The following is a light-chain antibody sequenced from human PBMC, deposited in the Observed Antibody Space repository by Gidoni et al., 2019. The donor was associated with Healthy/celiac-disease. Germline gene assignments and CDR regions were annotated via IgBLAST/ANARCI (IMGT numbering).Light chain of an antibody. Sequence: DIHMTHSPSTLSASVGDRVPITCRASQSISSWLAWYQQKPGKAPKLLIYDASSLESGGPSSFSGSGSGTEFTLTISSLQPDDFATYYCQQYNSYPGTFGQGTKVEIK. CDR3: QQYNSYPGT. V-gene: IGKV1-5*01. CDR2: DAS. J-gene: IGKJ1*01. CDR1: QSISSW.